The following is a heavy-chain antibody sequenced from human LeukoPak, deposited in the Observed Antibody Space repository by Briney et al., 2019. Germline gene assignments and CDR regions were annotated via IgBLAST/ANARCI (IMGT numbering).Heavy chain of an antibody. CDR2: IYVSGSS. J-gene: IGHJ4*02. CDR3: ARLQYIVGLDY. CDR1: GASISSYY. Sequence: SETLSLTCTVSGASISSYYWSWVRQPAGKGLEWIGRIYVSGSSVYNPSLKSRVTISVDTSKNQLSLRLKSVTAADTAVYYCARLQYIVGLDYWGQGTLVTVSS. V-gene: IGHV4-4*07. D-gene: IGHD2-21*01.